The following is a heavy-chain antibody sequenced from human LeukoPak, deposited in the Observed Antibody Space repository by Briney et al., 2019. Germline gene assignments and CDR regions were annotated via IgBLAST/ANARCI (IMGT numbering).Heavy chain of an antibody. V-gene: IGHV3-23*01. CDR2: ISGSGGST. J-gene: IGHJ4*02. Sequence: GGSLRLPCAASGFTFSSYAMSWVRQAPGKGLEWVSAISGSGGSTYYADSVKGRFTISRDNSKNTLYLQMNSLRAEDTAVYYCAKPSSRSGWYAGYWGQGTLVTVSS. CDR3: AKPSSRSGWYAGY. CDR1: GFTFSSYA. D-gene: IGHD6-19*01.